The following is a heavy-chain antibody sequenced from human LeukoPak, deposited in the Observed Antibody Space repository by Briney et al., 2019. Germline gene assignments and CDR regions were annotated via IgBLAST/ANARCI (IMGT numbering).Heavy chain of an antibody. J-gene: IGHJ1*01. CDR2: ISHDGTTT. D-gene: IGHD6-25*01. CDR3: AKEPNAYSSGWYFQD. V-gene: IGHV3-30*18. Sequence: GESLRLSCAASGFTFSNYGMQWVRQAPGKGLEWVAVISHDGTTTFYADSVKGRITISRDNSKNTLDLQMDSLRVEDTAVYFCAKEPNAYSSGWYFQDWGQGTLVTVSS. CDR1: GFTFSNYG.